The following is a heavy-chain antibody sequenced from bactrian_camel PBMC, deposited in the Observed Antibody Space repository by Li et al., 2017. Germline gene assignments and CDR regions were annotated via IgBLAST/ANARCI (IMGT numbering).Heavy chain of an antibody. D-gene: IGHD1*01. Sequence: HVQLVESGGGSVQAGGSLRLSCAASGYTYSSYCMGWFRQAPGKEREGVAAIDRDGSISYADSVKGRFTISKDNAKNTLTLQMNSLKPEDTAMYYCAADSQMTPDMWLIRHNIKTVRSRGQGTQVTVS. CDR1: GYTYSSYC. CDR3: AADSQMTPDMWLIRHNIKTVRS. CDR2: IDRDGSI. V-gene: IGHV3S26*01. J-gene: IGHJ4*01.